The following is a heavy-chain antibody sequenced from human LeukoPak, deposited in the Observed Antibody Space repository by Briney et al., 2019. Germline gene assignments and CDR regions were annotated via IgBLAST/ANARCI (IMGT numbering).Heavy chain of an antibody. Sequence: TGGSLRLSCAASGFTFSSYGMHWVRQAPGKGLEWVAVIWYGGSNKYYADSVKGRFTISRDNSKNTLYLQMNSLRAEDTAVYYCAKDRHRGHSYALYYFDYWGQGTLVTVSS. CDR1: GFTFSSYG. V-gene: IGHV3-30*02. J-gene: IGHJ4*02. D-gene: IGHD5-18*01. CDR3: AKDRHRGHSYALYYFDY. CDR2: IWYGGSNK.